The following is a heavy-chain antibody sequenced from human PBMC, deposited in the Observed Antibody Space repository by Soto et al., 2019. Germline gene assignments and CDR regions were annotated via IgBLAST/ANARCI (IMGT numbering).Heavy chain of an antibody. Sequence: ASVKVSCKAPGYTFTSYYMHWVRQAPGQGLEWMGIINPSGGSTSYAQKFQGRVTMTRDTSTSTVYMELSSLRSEDTAVYYCARARSSRYYGSRSYLHDYWGQGTPDTVSS. CDR3: ARARSSRYYGSRSYLHDY. D-gene: IGHD3-10*01. V-gene: IGHV1-46*01. J-gene: IGHJ4*02. CDR2: INPSGGST. CDR1: GYTFTSYY.